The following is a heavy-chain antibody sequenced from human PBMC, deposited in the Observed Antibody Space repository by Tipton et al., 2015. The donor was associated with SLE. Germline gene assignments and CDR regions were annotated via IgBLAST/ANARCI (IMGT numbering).Heavy chain of an antibody. D-gene: IGHD2-21*01. V-gene: IGHV3-23*01. CDR1: GFTFSNYG. CDR3: AMLSYCGADCPPGV. CDR2: ISGGGDTT. J-gene: IGHJ6*02. Sequence: GSLRLSCAASGFTFSNYGMSWVRQAPGKGLEWVSAISGGGDTTYFPDSVRGHFPDSVRGRFTISRDNYNNMLYLQMNSLRADDTAVYYCAMLSYCGADCPPGVWGQGTTVTVSS.